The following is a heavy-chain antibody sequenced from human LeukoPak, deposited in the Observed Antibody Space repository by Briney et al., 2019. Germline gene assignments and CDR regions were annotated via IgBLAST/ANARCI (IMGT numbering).Heavy chain of an antibody. V-gene: IGHV4-30-4*08. Sequence: SETLSLTCTVSGASISSGDYYWSWIRQPPGKGLEWIGCIYYSGSTFHYNPSLKSRVAISIDTSKNQFSLSLSSVTAADTAVYYCASTNCSRSSCFGANWFAPWGQGTLVTVSS. CDR2: IYYSGST. D-gene: IGHD2-2*01. CDR3: ASTNCSRSSCFGANWFAP. J-gene: IGHJ5*02. CDR1: GASISSGDYY.